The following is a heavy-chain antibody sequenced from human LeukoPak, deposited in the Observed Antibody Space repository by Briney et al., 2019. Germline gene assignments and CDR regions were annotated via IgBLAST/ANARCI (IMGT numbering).Heavy chain of an antibody. CDR3: ARESTAGYNSSWYGFRN. CDR2: INQDGSEK. D-gene: IGHD6-13*01. Sequence: GGSLRLSCAASGFTFSGYWMSWVRQAPGKGLEWVANINQDGSEKYYVDSVKGRFTISRDNAKNSLSLQMGSLRVEDTAVYYCARESTAGYNSSWYGFRNWGQGTLVSVSS. V-gene: IGHV3-7*01. CDR1: GFTFSGYW. J-gene: IGHJ1*01.